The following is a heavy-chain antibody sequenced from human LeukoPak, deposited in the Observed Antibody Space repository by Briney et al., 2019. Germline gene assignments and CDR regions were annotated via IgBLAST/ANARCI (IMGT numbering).Heavy chain of an antibody. CDR1: GFTFSSYW. Sequence: PGGSLRLSCAASGFTFSSYWMHWVRQAPGKGLVWVSRINSDGSSTSYADSVKGRFTISRDNAKNTLYLQMNSLRAEDTAVYYCAKSPDYGDYSRYYMDVWGKGTTVTISS. CDR2: INSDGSST. D-gene: IGHD4-17*01. CDR3: AKSPDYGDYSRYYMDV. V-gene: IGHV3-74*01. J-gene: IGHJ6*03.